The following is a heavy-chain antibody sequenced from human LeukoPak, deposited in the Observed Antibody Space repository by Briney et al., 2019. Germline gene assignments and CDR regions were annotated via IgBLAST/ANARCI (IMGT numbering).Heavy chain of an antibody. CDR3: ARSYGSGSYYNNWFDP. J-gene: IGHJ5*02. Sequence: ASVKVSCKASGYTFTSYYMHWVGQAPGQGLEWMGIINPSGGSTSYAQKFQGRVTMTRDTSTSTVYMELSSLRSEDTAVYYCARSYGSGSYYNNWFDPWGQGTLVTVSS. V-gene: IGHV1-46*01. CDR2: INPSGGST. CDR1: GYTFTSYY. D-gene: IGHD3-10*01.